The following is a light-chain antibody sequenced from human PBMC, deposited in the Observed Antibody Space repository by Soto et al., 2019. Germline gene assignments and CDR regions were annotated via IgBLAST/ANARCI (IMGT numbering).Light chain of an antibody. J-gene: IGLJ3*02. CDR1: TSNIGAGYD. V-gene: IGLV1-40*01. CDR2: RNN. Sequence: QSVLTQPPSVSGAPGQRVTISCTGSTSNIGAGYDVHWYQQLPGTAPKLLIYRNNRRPSGVPDRFSGSKSGTSASLAITGLQAEDEADYYCQSYDSSLTEGVFGGGTKLTVL. CDR3: QSYDSSLTEGV.